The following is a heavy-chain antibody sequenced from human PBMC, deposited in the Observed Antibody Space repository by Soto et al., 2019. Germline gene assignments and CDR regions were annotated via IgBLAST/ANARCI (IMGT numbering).Heavy chain of an antibody. V-gene: IGHV3-23*01. J-gene: IGHJ4*02. CDR2: ITDSGGST. D-gene: IGHD3-22*01. Sequence: EVQLLESGGGLVQPGGSLRLSCAASGFTFSTYAMTWVRQALGKGLERVSVITDSGGSTYYADSVKGRFTISRDNSKNTLSLQMNSLRAEDTAVYYCAKLAGRGYYYPTDYWGQGTLVTVSS. CDR3: AKLAGRGYYYPTDY. CDR1: GFTFSTYA.